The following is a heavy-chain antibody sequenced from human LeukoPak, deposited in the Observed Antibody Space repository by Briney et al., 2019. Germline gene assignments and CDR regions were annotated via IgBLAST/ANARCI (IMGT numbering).Heavy chain of an antibody. V-gene: IGHV1-2*02. CDR1: GYTFTGYY. CDR3: ARCPLRARPDFDY. Sequence: SVKVSCKASGYTFTGYYMDWVRQAPGQGLEWMGWINPNSGGTNYQGRVTMTRDTSISTAYMELSRLRSDDAAVYYCARCPLRARPDFDYWGQGTLVTVSS. J-gene: IGHJ4*02. CDR2: INPNSGGT. D-gene: IGHD6-6*01.